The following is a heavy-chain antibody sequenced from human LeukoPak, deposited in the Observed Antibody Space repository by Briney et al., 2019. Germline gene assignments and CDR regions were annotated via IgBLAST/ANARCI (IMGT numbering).Heavy chain of an antibody. CDR3: ARAWYWGGDCDVYYAFDI. CDR2: IRSSGSTI. D-gene: IGHD2-21*02. V-gene: IGHV3-11*01. J-gene: IGHJ3*02. CDR1: GFTFSDYY. Sequence: PGGSLRLSCAASGFTFSDYYMSWIRQAPGKGLEGVSHIRSSGSTIYYADSVKGRFTISRDNAKNTLYLQINSPRAASTAVYYTARAWYWGGDCDVYYAFDIWVQGTMVTVS.